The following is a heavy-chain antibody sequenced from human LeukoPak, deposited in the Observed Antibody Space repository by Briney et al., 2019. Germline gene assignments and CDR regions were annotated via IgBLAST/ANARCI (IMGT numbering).Heavy chain of an antibody. CDR3: AKPARVGAVDY. J-gene: IGHJ4*02. V-gene: IGHV3-48*03. D-gene: IGHD6-13*01. CDR2: ISSSGSTI. Sequence: GGSLRLSCAASGFTFSSYEMNWVRQAPGKGLEWVSYISSSGSTIYYADSVKGRFTISRDNAKNSLYLQMNSLRAEDTAIYYCAKPARVGAVDYWGQGTLVTVSS. CDR1: GFTFSSYE.